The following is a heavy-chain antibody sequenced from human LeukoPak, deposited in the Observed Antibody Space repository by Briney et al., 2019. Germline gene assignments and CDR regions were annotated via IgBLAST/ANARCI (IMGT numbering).Heavy chain of an antibody. J-gene: IGHJ4*02. CDR1: GFTFSSYG. V-gene: IGHV3-33*01. Sequence: GGSLRLSCAASGFTFSSYGMHWVRQAPGKGLEWVAVIWYDGSNKYYADSVKGRFTISRDNSKSTLYLQMNSLRAEDTAVYYCARDSGGDYVLDYWGQGTLVTVSS. CDR3: ARDSGGDYVLDY. D-gene: IGHD4-17*01. CDR2: IWYDGSNK.